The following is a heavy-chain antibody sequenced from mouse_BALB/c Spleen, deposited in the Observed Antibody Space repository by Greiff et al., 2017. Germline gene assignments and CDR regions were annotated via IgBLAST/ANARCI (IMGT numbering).Heavy chain of an antibody. V-gene: IGHV2-9*02. Sequence: VKLVESGPGLVQPSQTLTITCSVSGFSFTSYGVHWVRQPPGKGLEWLGLIWAGGSTNYNSALMSRLSIITDNSKSQVLLKMNSLHTDDTATYYCSRGGVLRSFAYWGQGTLVTVSA. D-gene: IGHD1-1*01. CDR3: SRGGVLRSFAY. J-gene: IGHJ3*01. CDR1: GFSFTSYG. CDR2: IWAGGST.